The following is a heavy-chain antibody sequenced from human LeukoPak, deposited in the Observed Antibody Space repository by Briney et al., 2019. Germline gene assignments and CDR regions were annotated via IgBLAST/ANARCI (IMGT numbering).Heavy chain of an antibody. CDR3: ARGNGPGSFIIDY. D-gene: IGHD3-10*01. J-gene: IGHJ4*02. Sequence: VGSLRLSCAASVFIFTSHSMNWVRQAPGKGLEWVSFIDSSTSSIHYADSVRGRFTISRDNAKNLLYLQMNSLRAEDTAEYFCARGNGPGSFIIDYWGQGTLVAASS. CDR2: IDSSTSSI. V-gene: IGHV3-48*01. CDR1: VFIFTSHS.